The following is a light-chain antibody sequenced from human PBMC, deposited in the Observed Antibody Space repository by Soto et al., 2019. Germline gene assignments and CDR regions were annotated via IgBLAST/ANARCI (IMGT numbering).Light chain of an antibody. J-gene: IGKJ4*01. CDR2: DAS. CDR3: QQRSNRR. V-gene: IGKV3-11*01. Sequence: PGERATLSCRASQSVSSYLAWYQQKPGQAPRLLIYDASNRATGIPARFSGSGSGTDFTLTISSLEPEDFAVYYCQQRSNRRFGGGTKVEIK. CDR1: QSVSSY.